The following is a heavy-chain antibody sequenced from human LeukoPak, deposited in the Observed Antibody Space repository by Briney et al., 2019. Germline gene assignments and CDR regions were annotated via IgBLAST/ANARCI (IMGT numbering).Heavy chain of an antibody. CDR1: GYTFTSYG. Sequence: ASVKVSCKASGYTFTSYGISWVRQAPGQGLEWMGWISAYNGNTNYAQKLRGRVTMTTDTSTSTAYMELRSLRSDDTAVYYCARVGPWFGELLSNQNWFDPWGQGTLVTVSS. D-gene: IGHD3-10*01. CDR3: ARVGPWFGELLSNQNWFDP. V-gene: IGHV1-18*01. J-gene: IGHJ5*02. CDR2: ISAYNGNT.